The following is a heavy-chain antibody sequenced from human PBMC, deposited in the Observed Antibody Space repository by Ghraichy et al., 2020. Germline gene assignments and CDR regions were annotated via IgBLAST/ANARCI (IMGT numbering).Heavy chain of an antibody. Sequence: GSLRLSCAASGFSVASHYMTWVRQAPGKGLEWVSVIYSGGETFYADSVKGRFTISRDSPRNTLYLQMSSLRAEDTAVYYCARFLDYSIDYWGQGTLVTVSS. CDR2: IYSGGET. CDR1: GFSVASHY. D-gene: IGHD4-11*01. J-gene: IGHJ4*02. CDR3: ARFLDYSIDY. V-gene: IGHV3-53*01.